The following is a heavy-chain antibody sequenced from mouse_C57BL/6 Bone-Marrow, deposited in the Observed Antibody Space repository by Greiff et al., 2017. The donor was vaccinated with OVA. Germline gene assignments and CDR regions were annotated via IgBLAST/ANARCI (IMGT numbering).Heavy chain of an antibody. J-gene: IGHJ2*01. V-gene: IGHV5-4*01. CDR3: ARGPSPYYFDY. Sequence: EVQLQESGGGLVKPGGSLKLSCAASGFTFSSYAMSWVRQTPEKRLEWVATISDGGSYTYYPDNVKGRFTISRDNAKNNLYLQMSHLKSEDTAMYYCARGPSPYYFDYWGQGTTLTVSS. CDR1: GFTFSSYA. CDR2: ISDGGSYT.